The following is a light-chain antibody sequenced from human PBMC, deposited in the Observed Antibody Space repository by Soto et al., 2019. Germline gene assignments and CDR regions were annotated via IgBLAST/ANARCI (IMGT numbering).Light chain of an antibody. CDR2: DAS. CDR3: QQYNSYSTWT. CDR1: QSISSW. Sequence: DIQMTQSPSTLSASVGDRVTITCRASQSISSWLAWYQQKPGTAPKLLIYDASSLESGGPSRFSGSGSGTEFTLTISSLQPDDFATYYCQQYNSYSTWTFGQGTKVEIK. V-gene: IGKV1-5*01. J-gene: IGKJ1*01.